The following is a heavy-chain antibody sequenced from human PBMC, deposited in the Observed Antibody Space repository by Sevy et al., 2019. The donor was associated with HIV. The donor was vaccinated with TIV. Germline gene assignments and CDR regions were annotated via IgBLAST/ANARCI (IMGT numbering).Heavy chain of an antibody. CDR3: ARDYSDSSSPTDY. J-gene: IGHJ4*02. V-gene: IGHV3-33*01. CDR1: GFTFSSYG. Sequence: GGSLRLSCAASGFTFSSYGMHWVRQAPGKGLEWVAVIWYDGSNKYYADSVKGRFTISRDNSKNTLYLQMNSLRAEDTAVYYCARDYSDSSSPTDYWGQGTLVTVSS. D-gene: IGHD6-6*01. CDR2: IWYDGSNK.